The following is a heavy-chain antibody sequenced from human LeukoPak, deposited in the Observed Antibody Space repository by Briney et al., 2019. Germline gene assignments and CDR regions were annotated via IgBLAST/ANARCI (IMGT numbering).Heavy chain of an antibody. Sequence: GGSLRLSCAASGFTFSSYWMSWVRQAPGKGLEWVANIKQDGSEKYYVDSVKGRFTISRDNAKNSLYLQMNSLRAEDKAVYYCAREFTLWSPHAFDIWGQGTMVTVSS. J-gene: IGHJ3*02. CDR1: GFTFSSYW. D-gene: IGHD2-21*01. CDR2: IKQDGSEK. CDR3: AREFTLWSPHAFDI. V-gene: IGHV3-7*01.